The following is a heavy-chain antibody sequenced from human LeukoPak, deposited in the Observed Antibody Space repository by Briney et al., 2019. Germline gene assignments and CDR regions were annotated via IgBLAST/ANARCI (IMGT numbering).Heavy chain of an antibody. V-gene: IGHV1-69*13. CDR1: GGTFSSYA. D-gene: IGHD3-22*01. Sequence: GASVKVSCKASGGTFSSYAISWVRQAPGQGLEWMGGIIPIFGTANYAQKFQGGVTITADESTSTAYMELSSLRSEDTAVYYCAREEGYYYDSSGYPRTNWGQGTLVTVSS. CDR3: AREEGYYYDSSGYPRTN. J-gene: IGHJ4*02. CDR2: IIPIFGTA.